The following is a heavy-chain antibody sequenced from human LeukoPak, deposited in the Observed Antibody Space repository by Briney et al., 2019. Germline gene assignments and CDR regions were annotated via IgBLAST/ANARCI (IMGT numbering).Heavy chain of an antibody. CDR1: GFTFSSYG. V-gene: IGHV3-30*18. Sequence: GRSLRLSCAASGFTFSSYGMHWVRQAPGKGLEWVAVISYDGSNKYYADSVKGRFTISRDNSKNTLYLQMNSLRAEDTAVYYCAKVLWFGEPTDFDYWGQGTLVTVSS. J-gene: IGHJ4*02. D-gene: IGHD3-10*01. CDR3: AKVLWFGEPTDFDY. CDR2: ISYDGSNK.